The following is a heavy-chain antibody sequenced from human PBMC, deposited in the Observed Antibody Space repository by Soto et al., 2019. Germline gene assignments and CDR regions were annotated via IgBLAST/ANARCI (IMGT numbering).Heavy chain of an antibody. CDR1: GYTFTIYD. D-gene: IGHD3-9*01. CDR2: MNPNSGNT. V-gene: IGHV1-8*01. CDR3: ARVEGNYDILTGYYKRAYYYYYMDV. J-gene: IGHJ6*03. Sequence: ASVKVSCKASGYTFTIYDINWVRQATGQGLEWMGWMNPNSGNTGYAQKFQGRVTMTRNTSISTAYMELSSLRSEDTAVYYCARVEGNYDILTGYYKRAYYYYYMDVWGKGTTVTVSS.